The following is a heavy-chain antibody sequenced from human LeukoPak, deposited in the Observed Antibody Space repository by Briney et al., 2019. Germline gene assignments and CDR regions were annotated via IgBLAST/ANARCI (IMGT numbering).Heavy chain of an antibody. CDR2: IYGGGST. D-gene: IGHD1-26*01. Sequence: GGSLRLSCAASGFTVSSDYMSWVRQPPGKGLEWVSVIYGGGSTNYADSVEGRFTISRDNSKNTLHLQMNSLRVEDTAVYYCARGQSYYEAFDIWGQGTMVTVSS. CDR3: ARGQSYYEAFDI. J-gene: IGHJ3*02. CDR1: GFTVSSDY. V-gene: IGHV3-53*03.